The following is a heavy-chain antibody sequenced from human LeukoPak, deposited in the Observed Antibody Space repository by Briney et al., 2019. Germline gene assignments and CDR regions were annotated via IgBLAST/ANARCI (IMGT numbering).Heavy chain of an antibody. J-gene: IGHJ1*01. Sequence: ETLSLTCTVSGGSISSSSYYWGWIRQPPGKGLEWVSSISSSSSYIYYADSVKGRFTISRDNAKNSLYLQMNSLRAEDTAVYYCARSGSGYVQHWGQGTLVTVSS. D-gene: IGHD5-12*01. CDR3: ARSGSGYVQH. CDR2: ISSSSSYI. V-gene: IGHV3-21*01. CDR1: GGSISSSS.